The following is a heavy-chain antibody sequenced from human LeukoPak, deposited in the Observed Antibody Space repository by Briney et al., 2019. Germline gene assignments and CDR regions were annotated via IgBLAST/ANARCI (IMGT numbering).Heavy chain of an antibody. CDR2: ITSSSSYI. D-gene: IGHD3-22*01. V-gene: IGHV3-21*01. Sequence: GGSLRLSCAASGFTFSSYSMNWVRQAPGKGLEWVSSITSSSSYIYYADSVKGRFTISRDNAKNSLYLQMNSLRAEDTAVYYCARDFALNYYDSSGFFDYWGQGTLVTVSS. CDR3: ARDFALNYYDSSGFFDY. CDR1: GFTFSSYS. J-gene: IGHJ4*02.